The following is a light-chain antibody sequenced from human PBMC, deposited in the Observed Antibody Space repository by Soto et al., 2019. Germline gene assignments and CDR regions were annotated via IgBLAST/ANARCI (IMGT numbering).Light chain of an antibody. CDR1: QSISNW. Sequence: DIQMTQSPSTLSASVGDRVTITCRASQSISNWLAWYQQKPGKAPKLLMSDASSLERGVPSRFRGSGSGTEFTLTIGRLQPDHFEPYYCKHYDTYSQPFGQGNNVEIK. CDR2: DAS. V-gene: IGKV1-5*01. J-gene: IGKJ1*01. CDR3: KHYDTYSQP.